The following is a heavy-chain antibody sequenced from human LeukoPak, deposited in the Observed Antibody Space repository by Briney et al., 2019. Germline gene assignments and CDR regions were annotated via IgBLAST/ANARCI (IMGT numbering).Heavy chain of an antibody. Sequence: ASVKVSCKASGYTFTSYGISWVRQAPGQGLGWMGWISAYNGNTNYAQKLQGRVTMTTDTSTSTAYMELRSLRSDDTAVYYCARDNKGSAYYYDSNGSDAFDIWGQGTMVTVSS. CDR1: GYTFTSYG. V-gene: IGHV1-18*01. CDR3: ARDNKGSAYYYDSNGSDAFDI. D-gene: IGHD3-22*01. J-gene: IGHJ3*02. CDR2: ISAYNGNT.